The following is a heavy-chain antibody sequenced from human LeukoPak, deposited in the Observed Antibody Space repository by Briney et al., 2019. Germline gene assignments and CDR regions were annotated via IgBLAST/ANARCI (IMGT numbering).Heavy chain of an antibody. Sequence: GGSLRLSCAASGFTVSSNYMSWVRQAPGKGLEWVSVIYSGGRTYYADSVKGRFTISRDNSKNTLYLQMNSLRAEDTAVYYCAREQSGYYDSSGYFNNWGQGTLVTVSS. CDR2: IYSGGRT. CDR1: GFTVSSNY. D-gene: IGHD3-22*01. J-gene: IGHJ4*02. V-gene: IGHV3-66*01. CDR3: AREQSGYYDSSGYFNN.